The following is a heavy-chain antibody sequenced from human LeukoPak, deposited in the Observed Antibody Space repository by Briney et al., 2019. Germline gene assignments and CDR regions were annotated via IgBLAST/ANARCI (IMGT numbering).Heavy chain of an antibody. J-gene: IGHJ5*02. Sequence: GGSLRLSCAASAFSLNAYNMNWVRQAPGKGLEWVSSISYTGTYIYYADSVKGRFTISRDNSKNTLYLQMNSLRAEDTAVYYCAKDLGDYSNFPDWFDPWGQGTLVTVSS. CDR3: AKDLGDYSNFPDWFDP. CDR1: AFSLNAYN. CDR2: ISYTGTYI. D-gene: IGHD4-11*01. V-gene: IGHV3-21*04.